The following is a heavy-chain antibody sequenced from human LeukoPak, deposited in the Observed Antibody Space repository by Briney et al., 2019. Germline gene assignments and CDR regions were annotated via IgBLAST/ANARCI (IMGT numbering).Heavy chain of an antibody. Sequence: GASVKVSCKASGYTFTSYDINWVRQATGQGLEWMGWMNPNSGNTGYAQKFQGRVTMTRNTSISTAYMGLSSLRSEDTAVYYCARQAYCSSTSCHIWAPYYYYYYGMDVWGQGTTVTVSS. CDR1: GYTFTSYD. CDR2: MNPNSGNT. J-gene: IGHJ6*02. CDR3: ARQAYCSSTSCHIWAPYYYYYYGMDV. D-gene: IGHD2-2*01. V-gene: IGHV1-8*01.